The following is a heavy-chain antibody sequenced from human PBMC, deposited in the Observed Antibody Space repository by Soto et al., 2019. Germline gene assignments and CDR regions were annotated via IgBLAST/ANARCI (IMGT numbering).Heavy chain of an antibody. CDR2: IYPGDSDT. J-gene: IGHJ6*02. D-gene: IGHD6-6*01. CDR3: ARRLAARPGYYYGMDV. V-gene: IGHV5-51*01. CDR1: GYSFTSYW. Sequence: PGESLKISCKGSGYSFTSYWIGWVRQMPGKGLEWMGIIYPGDSDTRYSPSSQGQVTISADKSISTAYLQWSSLKASDTAMYYCARRLAARPGYYYGMDVWGQGTTVTVSS.